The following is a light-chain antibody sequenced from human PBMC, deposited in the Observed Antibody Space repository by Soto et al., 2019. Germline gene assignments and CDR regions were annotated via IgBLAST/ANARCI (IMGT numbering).Light chain of an antibody. CDR3: QQYDTSFT. Sequence: EIVLTQSPGTLSLSPGERATPSCRASQTVTSTYLAWYQQKPGQAPRLLIYGASSRATGIPDRFSGSGSGTDFTLTISRLEPEDFAVYYCQQYDTSFTFGPGTKVDIK. V-gene: IGKV3-20*01. J-gene: IGKJ3*01. CDR2: GAS. CDR1: QTVTSTY.